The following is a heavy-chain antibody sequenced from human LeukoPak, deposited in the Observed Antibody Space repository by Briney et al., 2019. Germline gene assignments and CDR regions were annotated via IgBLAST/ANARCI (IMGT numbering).Heavy chain of an antibody. CDR3: ASSGRNEYYFDY. J-gene: IGHJ4*02. D-gene: IGHD6-19*01. CDR2: LYYSGST. CDR1: GGSISSSTFY. Sequence: SETLSLTCTVSGGSISSSTFYWGWIRQPPGKGLEWIGSLYYSGSTYYNPSLKSRVTISVDTSKNQFSLKLSSVTAADTAVYYCASSGRNEYYFDYWGQGTLVTVSS. V-gene: IGHV4-39*01.